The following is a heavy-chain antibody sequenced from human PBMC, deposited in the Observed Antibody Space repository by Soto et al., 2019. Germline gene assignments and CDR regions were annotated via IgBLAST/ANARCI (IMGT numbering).Heavy chain of an antibody. D-gene: IGHD5-12*01. Sequence: QVQLVQSGAEVKKPGASVKVSCKGSGYTFTSHGITWVRQAPGRGLEWMGWSSADNGDTKYAQKVQGRVTMTTETSTSTAYMELRSLRFDDTAIYYCARPRKWLRSGGMDVWGQGTTVTVSS. CDR1: GYTFTSHG. J-gene: IGHJ6*02. V-gene: IGHV1-18*01. CDR3: ARPRKWLRSGGMDV. CDR2: SSADNGDT.